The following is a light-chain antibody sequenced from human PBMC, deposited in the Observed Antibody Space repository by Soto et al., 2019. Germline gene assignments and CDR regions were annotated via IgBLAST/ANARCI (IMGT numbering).Light chain of an antibody. V-gene: IGKV1-5*03. CDR1: QSISSW. Sequence: DIQMTQSPSTLSASVGDRVTIACRASQSISSWLAWYQQKPGTAPKLLIYKASSLQSGVPSRFSGSGSGTEFTLTISRLQPDDVATYYCLQYSSHSWTFGQGTKVDIK. CDR2: KAS. CDR3: LQYSSHSWT. J-gene: IGKJ1*01.